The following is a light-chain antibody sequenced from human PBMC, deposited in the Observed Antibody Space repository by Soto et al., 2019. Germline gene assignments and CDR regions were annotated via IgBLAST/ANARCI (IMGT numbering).Light chain of an antibody. CDR3: QQSYTTPFT. CDR1: QSIRSY. CDR2: EAT. V-gene: IGKV1-39*01. Sequence: DIQMTQSPSSLSASVGDRVTITCRASQSIRSYLNWYQQKPAKAPELLIYEATSLQSGVPSRFSGSGSGTDFTLNISSLQPEDFATYYCQQSYTTPFTFGPGTKVDIK. J-gene: IGKJ3*01.